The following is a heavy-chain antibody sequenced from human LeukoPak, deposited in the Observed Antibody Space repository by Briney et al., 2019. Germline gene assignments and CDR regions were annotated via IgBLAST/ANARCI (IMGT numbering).Heavy chain of an antibody. CDR1: GYTFTGYY. D-gene: IGHD2/OR15-2a*01. CDR2: IIPIFGTA. J-gene: IGHJ3*02. V-gene: IGHV1-69*06. CDR3: ARDYGANIAFDI. Sequence: ASVKVSCKASGYTFTGYYMHWVRQAPGQGLEWMGGIIPIFGTANYAQKFQGRVTITADKSTGTAYMELSSLRSEDTAVYYCARDYGANIAFDIWGQGTMVTVSS.